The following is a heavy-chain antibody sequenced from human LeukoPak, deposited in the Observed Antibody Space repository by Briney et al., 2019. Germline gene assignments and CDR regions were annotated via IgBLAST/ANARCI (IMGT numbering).Heavy chain of an antibody. Sequence: PSETQSLTCSVSGGSISSYYWGWIRQPPGKGLEWIGGIYYSGSTYYNPSLKSRVSISVDTSKNQFSLKLSSVTAADTAVYYCAGDVNSGQTSWGQGTLVTVSS. CDR2: IYYSGST. J-gene: IGHJ5*02. D-gene: IGHD5-12*01. V-gene: IGHV4-39*07. CDR3: AGDVNSGQTS. CDR1: GGSISSYY.